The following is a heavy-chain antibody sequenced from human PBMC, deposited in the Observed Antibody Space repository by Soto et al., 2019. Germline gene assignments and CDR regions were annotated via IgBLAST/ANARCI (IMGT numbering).Heavy chain of an antibody. CDR1: GYTFTSYG. J-gene: IGHJ6*03. D-gene: IGHD3-3*01. V-gene: IGHV1-18*01. CDR3: ARDLTTIFGVVIAPPEYYYYYMDV. CDR2: ISAYNGNT. Sequence: ASVKVSCKASGYTFTSYGISWVRQAPGQGLEWMGWISAYNGNTNYAQKLQGRVTMNTDTSTSTAYMELRSLRSDDTAVYYCARDLTTIFGVVIAPPEYYYYYMDVWGKGTTVTVSS.